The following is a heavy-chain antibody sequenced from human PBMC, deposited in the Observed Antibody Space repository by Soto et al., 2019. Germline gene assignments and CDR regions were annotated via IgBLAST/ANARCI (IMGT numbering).Heavy chain of an antibody. D-gene: IGHD6-13*01. CDR2: ITGSP. CDR1: GASVSSATYH. Sequence: LSLTCTVSGASVSSATYHWSWIRQHPGKGLEWIGYITGSPYYNPSLKSRVTISLDTSRNQFSLELSSVTAADTAVYYCATLTAGAGGRSYWGQGTLVTAPQ. CDR3: ATLTAGAGGRSY. J-gene: IGHJ4*02. V-gene: IGHV4-31*03.